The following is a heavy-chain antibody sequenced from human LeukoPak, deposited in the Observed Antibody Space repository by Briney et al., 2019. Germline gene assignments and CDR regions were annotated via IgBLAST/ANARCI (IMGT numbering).Heavy chain of an antibody. CDR1: GFTFSAYN. CDR3: ARGAGVLGLGGDH. V-gene: IGHV3-21*01. Sequence: GGSLRLSCAASGFTFSAYNMNWVRQAPGKGLELVASISSNTNYKYYADSLKGRFTVSRDNAKNSLFLQMNSLRAEGTAVYYCARGAGVLGLGGDHWGQGTLVTVSS. CDR2: ISSNTNYK. D-gene: IGHD3-16*01. J-gene: IGHJ4*02.